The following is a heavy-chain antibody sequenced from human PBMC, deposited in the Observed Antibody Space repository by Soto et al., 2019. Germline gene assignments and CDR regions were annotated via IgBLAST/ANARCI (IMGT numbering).Heavy chain of an antibody. J-gene: IGHJ4*02. D-gene: IGHD5-18*01. Sequence: QVQLQESGPGLVKPSETLSLTCTVSGGSISSYYWSWIRQPPGKGLEWIGYIHYSGSTNYNPSLKSRVTMSVDTSKSRFSLKRTSVTAADTAFYYCAGAGGGVDAALDLDYWGRGTLVTVSS. CDR2: IHYSGST. CDR3: AGAGGGVDAALDLDY. CDR1: GGSISSYY. V-gene: IGHV4-59*01.